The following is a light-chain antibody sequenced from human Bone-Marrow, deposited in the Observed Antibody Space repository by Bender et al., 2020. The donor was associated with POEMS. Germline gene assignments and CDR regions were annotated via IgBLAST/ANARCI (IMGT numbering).Light chain of an antibody. Sequence: SYEVTHRPSVSVSPGQTASITCSGDDLGDKYVAWYQQKPGQSPVLVIYQDTKRPSGIPERFSGSNSGNTATLTISGTQAMDEADYYCQAWDTYSVIFGGGTKLTVL. V-gene: IGLV3-1*01. CDR1: DLGDKY. CDR3: QAWDTYSVI. J-gene: IGLJ2*01. CDR2: QDT.